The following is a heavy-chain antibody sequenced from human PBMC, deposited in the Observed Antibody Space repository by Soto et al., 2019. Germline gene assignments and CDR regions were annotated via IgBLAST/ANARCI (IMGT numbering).Heavy chain of an antibody. D-gene: IGHD6-19*01. CDR3: ARGWLVPCPPGPN. V-gene: IGHV1-3*05. CDR1: GYTFTSYA. J-gene: IGHJ4*02. CDR2: INAGNGNT. Sequence: QVQLVQSGAEEKKPGASVKVSCKASGYTFTSYAMHWVRQAPGQRLEWMGWINAGNGNTKYLQKFQGRVTITRDTSESTAYMELSSLRSEDRAVYYGARGWLVPCPPGPNWGQGTLVTVSS.